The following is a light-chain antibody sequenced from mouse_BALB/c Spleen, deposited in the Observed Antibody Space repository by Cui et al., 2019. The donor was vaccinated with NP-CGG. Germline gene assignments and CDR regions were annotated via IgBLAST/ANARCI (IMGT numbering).Light chain of an antibody. V-gene: IGLV1*01. J-gene: IGLJ1*01. CDR3: ALWYSNHWV. CDR1: TGAVTTNNY. CDR2: GTN. Sequence: QAVVTQESALTTSPGETVTLTCRSSTGAVTTNNYANWVHEKPDHLFTGLIGGTNNRAPGVPARFSGSLIGDKAALTITGTQTEDEAIYFCALWYSNHWVFGGGTKLTVL.